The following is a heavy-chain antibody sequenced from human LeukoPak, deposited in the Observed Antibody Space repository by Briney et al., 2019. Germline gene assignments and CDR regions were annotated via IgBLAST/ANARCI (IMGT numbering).Heavy chain of an antibody. V-gene: IGHV1-69*01. Sequence: GASVKVSCKASGGTFSSYAISWVRQAPGQGLEWMGGIIPIFGTANYAQKFQGRVTITADGSTSTAYMELSSLRSEDTAVYYCARRNYDFWSDYYRNWFDPWGQGTLVTVSS. D-gene: IGHD3-3*01. CDR1: GGTFSSYA. J-gene: IGHJ5*02. CDR3: ARRNYDFWSDYYRNWFDP. CDR2: IIPIFGTA.